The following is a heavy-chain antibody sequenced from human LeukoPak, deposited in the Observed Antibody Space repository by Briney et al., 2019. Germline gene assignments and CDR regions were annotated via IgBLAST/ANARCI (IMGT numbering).Heavy chain of an antibody. D-gene: IGHD1-1*01. Sequence: GGSLRLSCAASGFTFTTYSMNWVRQAPGKGLEWVSFISSSSSYIYYADSVKGRFTISRDNAKNSLYLQMNSLRAEDTAVYYCARDPGPTNPNWFDPWGQGTLVTVSS. CDR2: ISSSSSYI. CDR1: GFTFTTYS. CDR3: ARDPGPTNPNWFDP. V-gene: IGHV3-21*04. J-gene: IGHJ5*02.